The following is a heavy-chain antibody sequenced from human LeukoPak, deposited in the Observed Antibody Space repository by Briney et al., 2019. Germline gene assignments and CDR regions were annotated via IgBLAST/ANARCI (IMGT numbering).Heavy chain of an antibody. D-gene: IGHD3-22*01. J-gene: IGHJ3*02. Sequence: SETLSLTCSASGGSISRHFWSWIRQPPGKGLDWIAFIHYSGRTKYNPSLQSRVTISIDTSENNFSLKLTSVTAADTAVYYCARLLDNDSSGDPDTFDMWGQGTVVSVSS. CDR2: IHYSGRT. CDR3: ARLLDNDSSGDPDTFDM. V-gene: IGHV4-59*11. CDR1: GGSISRHF.